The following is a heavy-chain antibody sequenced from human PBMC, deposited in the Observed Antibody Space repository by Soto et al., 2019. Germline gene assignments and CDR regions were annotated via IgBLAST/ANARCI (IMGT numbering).Heavy chain of an antibody. V-gene: IGHV3-30*18. J-gene: IGHJ4*02. CDR2: ISYDGSNK. Sequence: QVQLVESGGGVVQPGKSLRRSCAASGFTFSSYGMHWVRQAPGKGLEWVAVISYDGSNKYYADSVKGRFTISRDNSKNTLYLQMNSLRAEDTAVYYCAKDRGRQWLVLDYWGQGTLVTVSS. CDR3: AKDRGRQWLVLDY. CDR1: GFTFSSYG. D-gene: IGHD6-19*01.